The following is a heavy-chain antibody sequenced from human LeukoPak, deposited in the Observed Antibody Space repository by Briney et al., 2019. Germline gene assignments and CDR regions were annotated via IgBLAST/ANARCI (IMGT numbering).Heavy chain of an antibody. J-gene: IGHJ5*02. D-gene: IGHD2-2*01. V-gene: IGHV1-8*01. CDR2: MNPNSGNT. Sequence: ASVKVSCKASGYTFTSYDINWVRQATGQGLEWMGWMNPNSGNTGYAQKFQGRVTMTRNTSISTAYMELSSLRSEDTAVYCCARGRRDIVVVPAAKSYKYWFDPWGQGTLVTVSS. CDR3: ARGRRDIVVVPAAKSYKYWFDP. CDR1: GYTFTSYD.